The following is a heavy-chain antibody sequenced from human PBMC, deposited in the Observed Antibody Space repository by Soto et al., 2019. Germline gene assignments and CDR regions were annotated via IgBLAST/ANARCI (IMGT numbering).Heavy chain of an antibody. CDR1: GGSITTVGNY. J-gene: IGHJ3*02. D-gene: IGHD1-26*01. V-gene: IGHV4-31*03. CDR2: ISYSGST. CDR3: ARLLGSGNYLGIFDAFDI. Sequence: SETLSLTCTVSGGSITTVGNYWSWIRQFPGKGLEWIGHISYSGSTNSNPSLRSRLSMSVGTSKNQFSLELSSVTAADTAVYYCARLLGSGNYLGIFDAFDIWGQGTVVTVSS.